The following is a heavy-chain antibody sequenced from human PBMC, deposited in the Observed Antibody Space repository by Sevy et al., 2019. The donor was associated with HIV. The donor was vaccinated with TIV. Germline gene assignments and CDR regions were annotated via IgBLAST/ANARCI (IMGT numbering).Heavy chain of an antibody. CDR3: VREGVGGYSYSLDC. Sequence: GGSLRLSCAASGFTFSSYWMSWVRQAQGKGLEWVANMKEDGSERNYVDSVKGRFTSSRDNAKNSLYLQMNSLRAEDTAVYYCVREGVGGYSYSLDCCGQGTLVTVSS. CDR2: MKEDGSER. CDR1: GFTFSSYW. J-gene: IGHJ4*02. D-gene: IGHD5-18*01. V-gene: IGHV3-7*01.